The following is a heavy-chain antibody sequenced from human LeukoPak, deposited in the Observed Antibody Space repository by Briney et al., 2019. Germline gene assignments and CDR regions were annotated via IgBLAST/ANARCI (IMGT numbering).Heavy chain of an antibody. J-gene: IGHJ5*01. CDR3: ARANYVLLTGYYYNWFDS. CDR2: TYYRSKWYN. D-gene: IGHD3-9*01. Sequence: SQTLSLTCAISGDSVSSNSAAWNWIRQSPSRGLEWLGRTYYRSKWYNDYAVSVKSRISVNSDTSKNQFSLQLNSVTPEDTAVYYCARANYVLLTGYYYNWFDSWGQGTLVTVSS. CDR1: GDSVSSNSAA. V-gene: IGHV6-1*01.